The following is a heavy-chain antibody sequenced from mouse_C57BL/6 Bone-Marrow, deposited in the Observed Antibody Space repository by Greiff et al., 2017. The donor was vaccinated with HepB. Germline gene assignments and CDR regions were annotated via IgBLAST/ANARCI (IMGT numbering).Heavy chain of an antibody. V-gene: IGHV1-80*01. Sequence: VQLQQSGAELVKPGASVKISCKASGYAFSSYWMNWVKQRPGKGLEWIGQIYPGDGDTNYNGKFKGKATLTADKSSSTAYMQLSSLTSEDSAVYFCARGGFYDYDLADWGQGTLVTVSA. J-gene: IGHJ3*01. D-gene: IGHD2-4*01. CDR1: GYAFSSYW. CDR3: ARGGFYDYDLAD. CDR2: IYPGDGDT.